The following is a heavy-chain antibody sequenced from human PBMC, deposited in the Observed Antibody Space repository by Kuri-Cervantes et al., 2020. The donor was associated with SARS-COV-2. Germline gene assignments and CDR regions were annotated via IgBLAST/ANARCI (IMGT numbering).Heavy chain of an antibody. Sequence: GGSLRLCCKASGYTFTTYGITWVRQAPGQGLEWMGWISTYNANADYAQKLQGRVTMTTDTSTSIAYMELRSLRSDDTAIYYCAGGFDYGDYPYYYGMDVWGQGTTVTVSS. J-gene: IGHJ6*02. D-gene: IGHD4-17*01. CDR2: ISTYNANA. CDR3: AGGFDYGDYPYYYGMDV. V-gene: IGHV1-18*04. CDR1: GYTFTTYG.